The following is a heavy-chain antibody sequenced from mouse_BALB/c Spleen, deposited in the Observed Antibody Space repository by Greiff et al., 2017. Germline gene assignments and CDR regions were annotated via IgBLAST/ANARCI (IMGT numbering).Heavy chain of an antibody. CDR1: GYTFTDYA. D-gene: IGHD1-1*01. V-gene: IGHV1S137*01. CDR3: ARGYYYGSSLYFDV. J-gene: IGHJ1*01. CDR2: ISTYYGDA. Sequence: VKLVESGAELVRPGVSVKISCKGSGYTFTDYAMHWVKQSHAKSLEWIGVISTYYGDASYNQKFKGKATMTVDKSSSTAYMELARLTSEDSAIYYCARGYYYGSSLYFDVWGAGTTVTVSS.